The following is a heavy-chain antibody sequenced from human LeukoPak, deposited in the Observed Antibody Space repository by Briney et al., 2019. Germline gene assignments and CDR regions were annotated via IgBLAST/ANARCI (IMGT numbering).Heavy chain of an antibody. CDR2: IYYSGRT. J-gene: IGHJ6*03. CDR1: GGSISTYY. D-gene: IGHD6-13*01. CDR3: ARRVPFSSSWPTSYYMDV. V-gene: IGHV4-59*01. Sequence: SETLSLTCTVSGGSISTYYWNWLRQPPGKGLEWIGYIYYSGRTNYNPSLKSRVTISVDTSKNQFSLKLSSVTAADTAVYYCARRVPFSSSWPTSYYMDVWGKGTTVTISS.